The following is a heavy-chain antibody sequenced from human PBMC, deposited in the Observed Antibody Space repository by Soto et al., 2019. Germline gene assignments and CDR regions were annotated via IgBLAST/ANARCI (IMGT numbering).Heavy chain of an antibody. CDR1: GGSMSRGDYY. CDR2: IYHTGST. CDR3: AIYDSSGSRGFQH. Sequence: PSETLSLTCTVSGGSMSRGDYYWSWIRQPPGKGLEWIGFIYHTGSTYYSPSLKNRVAISVDTSKNQFSLKLSSVTAADTAVYYCAIYDSSGSRGFQHWGQGTLVTVSS. V-gene: IGHV4-30-4*01. J-gene: IGHJ1*01. D-gene: IGHD3-22*01.